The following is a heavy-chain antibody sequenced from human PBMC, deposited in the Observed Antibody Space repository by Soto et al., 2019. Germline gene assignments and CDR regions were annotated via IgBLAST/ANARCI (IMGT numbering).Heavy chain of an antibody. CDR1: GFSLSTSGVG. Sequence: HITLKESGPTLVKPTQTLTLTCTFSGFSLSTSGVGVDWIRQPPGESLEWLALIYWNDDKYYSPSMESRLIITKDTSKKQVVLTMTNMDPVDTATYYCAHRPSCEYVRRFDPWGKGSLVTVSS. J-gene: IGHJ5*02. CDR3: AHRPSCEYVRRFDP. D-gene: IGHD3-16*01. V-gene: IGHV2-5*01. CDR2: IYWNDDK.